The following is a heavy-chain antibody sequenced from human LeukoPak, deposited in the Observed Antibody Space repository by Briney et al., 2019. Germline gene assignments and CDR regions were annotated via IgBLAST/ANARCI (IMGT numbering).Heavy chain of an antibody. V-gene: IGHV3-21*01. CDR1: GFTFSSYS. J-gene: IGHJ4*02. CDR2: ISSSSSYI. D-gene: IGHD3-9*01. CDR3: ARDLGIVLRYFDWLPAPPDY. Sequence: GGSLRLSCAASGFTFSSYSMNWVRQAPGKGLEWVSSISSSSSYIYYADSVKGRFTISRDNAKNSLYLQMNSLRAEDTAVYYCARDLGIVLRYFDWLPAPPDYWGQGTLVTVSS.